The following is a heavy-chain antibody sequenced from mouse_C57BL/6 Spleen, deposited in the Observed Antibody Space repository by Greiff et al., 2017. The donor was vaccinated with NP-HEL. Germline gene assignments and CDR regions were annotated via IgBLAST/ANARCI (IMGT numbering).Heavy chain of an antibody. J-gene: IGHJ4*01. V-gene: IGHV1-55*01. CDR3: ARYGLYDGYYYAMDY. Sequence: QVQLQQPGAELVKPGASVKMSCKASGYTFTSYWITWVKQRPGQGLEWIGDISPGSGSTNYNEKFKSKATLTVDTSSSTAYMQLGSLTSEDSAVYYSARYGLYDGYYYAMDYWGQGTSVTVSS. CDR1: GYTFTSYW. CDR2: ISPGSGST. D-gene: IGHD2-3*01.